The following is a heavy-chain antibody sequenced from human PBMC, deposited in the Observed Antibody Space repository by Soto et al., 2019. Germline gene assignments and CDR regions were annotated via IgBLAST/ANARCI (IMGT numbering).Heavy chain of an antibody. D-gene: IGHD1-26*01. Sequence: SETLSLTCAVYGGSFSGYYWSWIRQPPGKGLEWIGEINHSGSTNYNPSLKSRVTISVDTSKNQFSLKLSSVTAADTAVYYCARDVSYCLFDPWGQGTLVTVSS. J-gene: IGHJ5*02. CDR1: GGSFSGYY. CDR3: ARDVSYCLFDP. V-gene: IGHV4-34*01. CDR2: INHSGST.